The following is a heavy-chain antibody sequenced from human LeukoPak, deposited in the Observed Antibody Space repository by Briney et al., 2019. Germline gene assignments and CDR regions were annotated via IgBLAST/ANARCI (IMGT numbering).Heavy chain of an antibody. J-gene: IGHJ6*02. D-gene: IGHD4-17*01. V-gene: IGHV1-3*01. CDR1: GYTFTSYA. CDR3: AMDLYGDYVYYYYYGMDV. Sequence: ASVKVSCKASGYTFTSYAMHWVRQAPGQRLEWMGWINAGNGNTKYSQKFQGRVTITRDTSASTAYMELSSLRSEDTAVYYCAMDLYGDYVYYYYYGMDVWGQGTTVTVSS. CDR2: INAGNGNT.